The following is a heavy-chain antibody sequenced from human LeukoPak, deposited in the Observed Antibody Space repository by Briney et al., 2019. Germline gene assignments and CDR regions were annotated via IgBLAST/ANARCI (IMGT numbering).Heavy chain of an antibody. CDR1: GYTFTGDN. CDR2: INPNSGGT. D-gene: IGHD2-15*01. V-gene: IGHV1-2*02. J-gene: IGHJ5*02. CDR3: ARDWDIVARFDP. Sequence: ASVKVSCKSSGYTFTGDNMHWVRQAPGQGLEWMGWINPNSGGTNYAQKFQGRVTMTRDTSISTAYMELSRLRSDDTAVYYCARDWDIVARFDPWGQGTLVTVSS.